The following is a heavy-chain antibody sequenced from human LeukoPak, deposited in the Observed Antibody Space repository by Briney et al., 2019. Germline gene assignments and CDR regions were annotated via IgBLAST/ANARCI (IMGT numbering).Heavy chain of an antibody. D-gene: IGHD6-19*01. Sequence: SETLSLTCAVYGGSFSGYYWSWVCQPPGKGLEWIGEINHSGSTNYNPSLKSRVTISVGTSKNQFSLKLSSVTAADTAVYYCARSHDSSGWYFDDWGQGTLVTVSS. CDR2: INHSGST. V-gene: IGHV4-34*01. CDR3: ARSHDSSGWYFDD. CDR1: GGSFSGYY. J-gene: IGHJ4*02.